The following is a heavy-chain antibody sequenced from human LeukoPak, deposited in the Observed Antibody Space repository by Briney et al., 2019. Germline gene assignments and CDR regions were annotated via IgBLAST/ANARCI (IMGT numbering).Heavy chain of an antibody. J-gene: IGHJ4*02. CDR3: ARDRPEDGYNYELDY. Sequence: ASVKVSCKASGYTFTGYYMHWVRQAPGQGLEWMGWINPNSGGTNYAQKFQGRVTMTRDTYISPAYMELSRLRSDDTAVYYCARDRPEDGYNYELDYWGQGTLVTVSS. CDR2: INPNSGGT. D-gene: IGHD5-24*01. V-gene: IGHV1-2*02. CDR1: GYTFTGYY.